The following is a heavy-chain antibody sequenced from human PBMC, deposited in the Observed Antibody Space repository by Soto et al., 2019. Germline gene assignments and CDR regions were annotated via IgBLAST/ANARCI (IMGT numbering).Heavy chain of an antibody. V-gene: IGHV3-7*01. CDR1: GFTFSSYW. Sequence: EVQLVESGGGLVQPGGSLRLSCAASGFTFSSYWMSWVRQAPGKGLEWVANIKQDGGEKYYVDSVKGRFTISRDNAKNSLYLQLNSLRAEDTAVYYCARDLISSTTSCYAGFDYWGQGTLVTVSS. D-gene: IGHD2-2*01. J-gene: IGHJ4*02. CDR3: ARDLISSTTSCYAGFDY. CDR2: IKQDGGEK.